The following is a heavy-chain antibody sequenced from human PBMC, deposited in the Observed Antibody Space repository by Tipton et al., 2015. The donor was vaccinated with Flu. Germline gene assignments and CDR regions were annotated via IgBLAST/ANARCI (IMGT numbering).Heavy chain of an antibody. CDR3: ARDRPARVSSGWYRAFDI. CDR2: IYYSGST. Sequence: TLSLTCTVSGGSVSSGSYYWSWIRQPPGKGLEWIGYIYYSGSTNYNPSLKSRVTISVDTSKNQFSLKLSSGTAADTAVYYCARDRPARVSSGWYRAFDIWGQGTMVTVSS. J-gene: IGHJ3*02. V-gene: IGHV4-61*01. CDR1: GGSVSSGSYY. D-gene: IGHD6-19*01.